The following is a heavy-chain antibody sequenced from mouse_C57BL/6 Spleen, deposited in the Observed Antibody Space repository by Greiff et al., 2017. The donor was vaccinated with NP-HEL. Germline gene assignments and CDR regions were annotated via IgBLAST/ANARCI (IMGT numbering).Heavy chain of an antibody. D-gene: IGHD1-1*01. CDR3: ARSGVSTVVGGDAMDY. J-gene: IGHJ4*01. V-gene: IGHV1-69*01. Sequence: VQLQQPGAELVMPGASVKLSCKASGYTFTSYWMHWVKQRPGQGLEWIGEIDPSDSYTNYNQKFKGKSTLTVDKSSSTAYMQLSSLTSEDSAVYYCARSGVSTVVGGDAMDYWGQGTSVTVSS. CDR2: IDPSDSYT. CDR1: GYTFTSYW.